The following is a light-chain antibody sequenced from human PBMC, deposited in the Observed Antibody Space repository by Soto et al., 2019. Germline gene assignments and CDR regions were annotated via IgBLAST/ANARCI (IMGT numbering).Light chain of an antibody. CDR1: QSISSW. CDR2: DAS. V-gene: IGKV1-5*01. J-gene: IGKJ1*01. CDR3: QQYNSYRT. Sequence: DIQMTQSPSTLSASVGDRVTITCRASQSISSWLDWYQQKPGKAPKLLIYDASSLESGVPSRFSGSGSGPEFTLTISSLQPDDFATYYCQQYNSYRTFGQGTKVEIK.